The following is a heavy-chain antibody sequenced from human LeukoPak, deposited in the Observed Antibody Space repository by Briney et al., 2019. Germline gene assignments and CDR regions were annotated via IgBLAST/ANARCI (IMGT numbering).Heavy chain of an antibody. V-gene: IGHV3-30-3*01. J-gene: IGHJ5*01. D-gene: IGHD1-1*01. CDR3: ARGASGTFSWFDS. CDR1: GFTFINYP. Sequence: GRSLRLSCAASGFTFINYPIHWVRQAPGKGLEWMAVMSYNGNNKYYADSVKGRFTISRGNSKTTLYLQMDRLGPGDTAVYYCARGASGTFSWFDSWGQGTLVTVSS. CDR2: MSYNGNNK.